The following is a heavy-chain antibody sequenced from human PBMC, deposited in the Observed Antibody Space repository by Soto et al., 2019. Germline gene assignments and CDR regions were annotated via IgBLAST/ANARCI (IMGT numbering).Heavy chain of an antibody. V-gene: IGHV4-30-2*01. CDR3: ARDEGYCSGGSCYPESFQH. J-gene: IGHJ1*01. Sequence: PSETLSLSCAVSGGSISSSNWWSWIRQPPGKGLEWIGYIYHSGSTYYTPSLKGRVTISVDRSKNQFSLKLSSVTAADTAVYYCARDEGYCSGGSCYPESFQHWGQGTLVTVSS. CDR2: IYHSGST. CDR1: GGSISSSNW. D-gene: IGHD2-15*01.